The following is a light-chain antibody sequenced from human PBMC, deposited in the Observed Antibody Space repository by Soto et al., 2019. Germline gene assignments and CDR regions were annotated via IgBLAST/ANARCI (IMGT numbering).Light chain of an antibody. CDR3: QFYGSSPRT. CDR2: AAS. V-gene: IGKV3-11*01. J-gene: IGKJ1*01. CDR1: QSVSSY. Sequence: EIVLTQSPATLSLSPGERATLSCRASQSVSSYLAWYQQKPGQAPRLLIYAASNRATGIPARFSGSGSGTDFTLTVSRLEPEDFAVYYCQFYGSSPRTFGQGTKVNIK.